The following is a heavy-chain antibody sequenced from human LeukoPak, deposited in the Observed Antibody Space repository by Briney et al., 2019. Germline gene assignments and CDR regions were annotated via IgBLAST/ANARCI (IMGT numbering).Heavy chain of an antibody. CDR2: IIPIFGTA. CDR3: ARDRGAEAGDIVVVPAAIGWFDP. Sequence: GASVKVSCKASGGTFSSYAISWVRQAPGQGLEWMGGIIPIFGTANYAQKFQDRVTITTDESTSTAYMELSSLRSEDTAVYYCARDRGAEAGDIVVVPAAIGWFDPWGQGTLVTVSS. CDR1: GGTFSSYA. D-gene: IGHD2-2*02. J-gene: IGHJ5*02. V-gene: IGHV1-69*05.